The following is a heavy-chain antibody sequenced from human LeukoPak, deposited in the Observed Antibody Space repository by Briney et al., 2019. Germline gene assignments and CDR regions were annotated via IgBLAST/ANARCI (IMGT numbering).Heavy chain of an antibody. CDR2: IKSKTDGGTT. J-gene: IGHJ4*02. V-gene: IGHV3-15*01. CDR1: GFTFSNAW. Sequence: GGSLRLSCAASGFTFSNAWMSWVRQAPGKGLEWVGRIKSKTDGGTTDYAAPVKGRFTISRDDSKNTRYLQMNSLKTENTAAYSCPTETGWSVDYWGQGTLFTVSS. CDR3: PTETGWSVDY. D-gene: IGHD7-27*01.